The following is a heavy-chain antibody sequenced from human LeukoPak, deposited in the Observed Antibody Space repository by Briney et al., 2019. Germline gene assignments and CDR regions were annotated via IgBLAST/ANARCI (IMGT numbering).Heavy chain of an antibody. CDR1: GFTFDDCA. CDR2: ISGDGGST. J-gene: IGHJ4*02. CDR3: AREDKDGHYYDSSGYIDY. D-gene: IGHD3-22*01. Sequence: GGSLRLSCAASGFTFDDCAMHWVRQAPGKGLEWVSLISGDGGSTYYADSVKGRFTISRDNSKNSLYLQMNSLRAEDTAVYYCAREDKDGHYYDSSGYIDYWGQGTLVTVSS. V-gene: IGHV3-43*02.